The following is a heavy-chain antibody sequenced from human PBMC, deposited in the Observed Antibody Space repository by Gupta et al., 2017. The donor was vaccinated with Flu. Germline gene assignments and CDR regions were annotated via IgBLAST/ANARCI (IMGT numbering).Heavy chain of an antibody. V-gene: IGHV5-51*03. J-gene: IGHJ3*02. D-gene: IGHD1-26*01. Sequence: EVQLVQSGPEVKKPGESLTISCYVSGNIFPTYLIGWVRQMPGKGLEWMGIFSPDDSDAKYSPAFRGQVIISGDKSVDTAYLQWTSLRASDTAMYYCVRRLTWGAPGDVDIWGQGTLVTVSS. CDR3: VRRLTWGAPGDVDI. CDR2: FSPDDSDA. CDR1: GNIFPTYL.